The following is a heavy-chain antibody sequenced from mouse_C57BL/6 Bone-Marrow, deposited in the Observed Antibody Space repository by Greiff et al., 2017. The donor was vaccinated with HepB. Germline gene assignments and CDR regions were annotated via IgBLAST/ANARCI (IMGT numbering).Heavy chain of an antibody. Sequence: VQLQHSGAELVKPGASVKLSCTASGFTIKDYYMHWVKQRTEQGLEWIGRIDPEDGETKYDPKFQGKATITADTSSNTADLQLSSLTSEDTAVYYCARGGITTVFDYWGRGTTLTVTS. V-gene: IGHV14-2*01. D-gene: IGHD1-1*01. J-gene: IGHJ2*01. CDR3: ARGGITTVFDY. CDR1: GFTIKDYY. CDR2: IDPEDGET.